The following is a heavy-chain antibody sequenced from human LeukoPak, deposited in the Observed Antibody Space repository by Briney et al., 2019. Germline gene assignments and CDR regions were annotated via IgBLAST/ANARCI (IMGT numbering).Heavy chain of an antibody. CDR2: IYHSGST. J-gene: IGHJ3*02. CDR1: GGSISSGGYS. V-gene: IGHV4-30-2*01. CDR3: ARLGIRRAFDI. Sequence: SQTLSLTCAVSGGSISSGGYSWSWIRQPPGKGLEWIGYIYHSGSTYYNLSLKSRVTISVDRSKNQFSLKLSSVTAADTAVYYCARLGIRRAFDIWGQGTMVTVSS.